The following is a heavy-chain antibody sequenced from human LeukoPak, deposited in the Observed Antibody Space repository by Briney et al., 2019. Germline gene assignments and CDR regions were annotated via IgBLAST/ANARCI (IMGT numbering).Heavy chain of an antibody. CDR3: ARDPYYCSNYLLPRRGYYYMDV. D-gene: IGHD4-11*01. J-gene: IGHJ6*03. CDR1: GGTFSSYA. CDR2: IILIFGTA. Sequence: RASVKVSCKASGGTFSSYAISWVRQAPGQGLEWMGGIILIFGTANYAQKFQGRVTITADESTSTAYMELSSLRSEDTAVYYCARDPYYCSNYLLPRRGYYYMDVWGKGTTVTVSS. V-gene: IGHV1-69*13.